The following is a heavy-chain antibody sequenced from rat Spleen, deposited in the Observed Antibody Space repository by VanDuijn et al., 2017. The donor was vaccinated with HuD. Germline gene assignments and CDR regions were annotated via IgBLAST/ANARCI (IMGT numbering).Heavy chain of an antibody. CDR3: ARHSNSGYGYVIDA. Sequence: EVQLVESGGGLVQPGRSLKLSCAASGFTFSNYDMAWVRQAPTKGLEWVASISTGGGNTYYRDSVKGRFTISRDNAKSTLYLQMDSLRSEDTATYYCARHSNSGYGYVIDAWGQGASVTVSS. CDR2: ISTGGGNT. D-gene: IGHD4-3*01. CDR1: GFTFSNYD. J-gene: IGHJ4*01. V-gene: IGHV5S23*01.